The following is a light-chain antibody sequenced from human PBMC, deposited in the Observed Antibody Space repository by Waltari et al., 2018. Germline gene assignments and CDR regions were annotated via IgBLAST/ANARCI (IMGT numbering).Light chain of an antibody. CDR2: YDS. V-gene: IGLV3-21*04. J-gene: IGLJ3*02. CDR3: QVWDSSSDIGV. CDR1: NIGSKS. Sequence: SYVLTQPPSVSVAPGKTARITCGGNNIGSKSVHWYQQKPGQAPVLVIYYDSDRPSGIPERFSGSNSGNTATLTISRVEAGDEADYYCQVWDSSSDIGVFGGGTKLTVL.